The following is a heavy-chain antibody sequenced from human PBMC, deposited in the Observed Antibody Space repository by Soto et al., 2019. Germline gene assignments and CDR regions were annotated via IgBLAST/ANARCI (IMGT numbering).Heavy chain of an antibody. D-gene: IGHD3-16*01. CDR3: ARDLGGYASH. CDR1: GFTFSNYW. Sequence: EVQLVESGGGLVQPGGSLRLSCAASGFTFSNYWMHWVRQARGKGPVWVSRINTDGSTTNYADSVKGRFTISRDNAKNTLYLQTNSLGAEDTAVYYCARDLGGYASHWGQGTLVTVSS. J-gene: IGHJ4*02. V-gene: IGHV3-74*01. CDR2: INTDGSTT.